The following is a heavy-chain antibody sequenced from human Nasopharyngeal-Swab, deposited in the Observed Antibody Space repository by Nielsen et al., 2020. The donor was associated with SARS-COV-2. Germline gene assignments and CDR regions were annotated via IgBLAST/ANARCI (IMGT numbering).Heavy chain of an antibody. V-gene: IGHV4-59*13. Sequence: SETLSLTCTVSGGSISSYYWSWIRQPPGKGLEWIGYIYYSGSTNYNPSLKSRVTISVDTSKNQFSLKLSSVTAADTAVYYCARERQYSSGWRYYYYGMDVWGQGTTVTVSS. J-gene: IGHJ6*02. CDR1: GGSISSYY. CDR2: IYYSGST. CDR3: ARERQYSSGWRYYYYGMDV. D-gene: IGHD6-19*01.